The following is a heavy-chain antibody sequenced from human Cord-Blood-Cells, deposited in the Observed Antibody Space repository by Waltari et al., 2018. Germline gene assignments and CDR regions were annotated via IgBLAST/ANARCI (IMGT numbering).Heavy chain of an antibody. CDR1: GYSISSGYY. V-gene: IGHV4-38-2*02. Sequence: QVQLQESGPGLVKPSETLSLTCAVSGYSISSGYYWGWIRQPPGKGLEWIGSIYHSGSTYYNPSLKSRVTISVDTSKTQFALKLGSVTAADTAVYYCARDIAAAGTVWFDPWGQGTLVTVSS. CDR3: ARDIAAAGTVWFDP. CDR2: IYHSGST. D-gene: IGHD6-13*01. J-gene: IGHJ5*02.